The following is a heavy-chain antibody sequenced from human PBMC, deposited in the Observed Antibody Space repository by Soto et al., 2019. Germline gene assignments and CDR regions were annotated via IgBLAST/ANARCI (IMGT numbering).Heavy chain of an antibody. V-gene: IGHV1-69*01. D-gene: IGHD3-22*01. CDR3: ARETYYHDSSCYSFDY. J-gene: IGHJ4*02. CDR1: GGTFSSYA. Sequence: QVQLVQSGAEVKKPGSSVRVSCKASGGTFSSYAISWVRQAPGQGLEWMGGIIPIFGTANYAQKFQGRVTITADESTSKAYMELSRLRSEDSAVDYCARETYYHDSSCYSFDYGGLGTLVSVSS. CDR2: IIPIFGTA.